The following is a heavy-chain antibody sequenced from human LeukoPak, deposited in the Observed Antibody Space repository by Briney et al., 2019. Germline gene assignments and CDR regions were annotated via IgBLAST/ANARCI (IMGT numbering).Heavy chain of an antibody. V-gene: IGHV3-30*18. CDR1: GFTFSSYA. J-gene: IGHJ4*02. CDR3: TKPADFWSGYYGVQEDYFDS. Sequence: AGRSLRLSCAASGFTFSSYAMHWVRQAPGKGLEWVAVVSYDGSNKYYADSVKGRFTISRDNSKNTLYLQMNSLRAEDTAMYYCTKPADFWSGYYGVQEDYFDSWGQGTLVTVSS. CDR2: VSYDGSNK. D-gene: IGHD3-3*01.